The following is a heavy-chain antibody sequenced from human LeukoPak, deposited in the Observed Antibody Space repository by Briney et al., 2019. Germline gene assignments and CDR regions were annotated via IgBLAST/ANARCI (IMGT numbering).Heavy chain of an antibody. CDR2: MNPNSGNT. D-gene: IGHD6-13*01. CDR3: ARCVSLDSSSCVFDY. V-gene: IGHV1-8*01. J-gene: IGHJ4*02. Sequence: AAVKVSCKASGYTFTSYDINWVRQAPGQGLEGMGWMNPNSGNTGYAQKLQGRVTMTRNTSISTAYMELSSLRYEDTAVYYCARCVSLDSSSCVFDYWGQGTLVTVSS. CDR1: GYTFTSYD.